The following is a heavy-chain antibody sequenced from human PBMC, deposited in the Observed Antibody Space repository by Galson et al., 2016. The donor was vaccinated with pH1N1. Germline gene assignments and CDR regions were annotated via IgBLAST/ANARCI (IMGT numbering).Heavy chain of an antibody. V-gene: IGHV4-31*03. D-gene: IGHD3-3*01. Sequence: LSLTCTVSGASVTRGDSYWSWIRQHPGKGLEWIGSIDNTGSTYYRSSLKSRITISVDTSKNQFSLRMSSVTAADTAVYYCARRFFEYLEGRPTDAFDIWGPGTMVTVSS. CDR3: ARRFFEYLEGRPTDAFDI. J-gene: IGHJ3*02. CDR1: GASVTRGDSY. CDR2: IDNTGST.